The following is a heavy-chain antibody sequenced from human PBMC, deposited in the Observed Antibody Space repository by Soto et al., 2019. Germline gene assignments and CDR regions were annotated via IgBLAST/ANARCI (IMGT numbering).Heavy chain of an antibody. D-gene: IGHD5-12*01. CDR1: GYTFCDYY. CDR3: ARESGGATATLDYYYFYMDV. Sequence: QVQLVQSGAEVKKPGASVTVSCKASGYTFCDYYLHWVRQAPGQGPEWMGRINPNSGDTKFAQKFQGRVTMTRDTSVRTAFMELNWLKPDDTAVYYCARESGGATATLDYYYFYMDVWGQGTTVTVSS. CDR2: INPNSGDT. J-gene: IGHJ6*03. V-gene: IGHV1-2*06.